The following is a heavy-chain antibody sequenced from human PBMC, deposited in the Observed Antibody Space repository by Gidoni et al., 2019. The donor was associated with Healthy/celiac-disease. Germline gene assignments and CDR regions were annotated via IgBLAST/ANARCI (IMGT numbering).Heavy chain of an antibody. CDR3: AREGDYYDTPPDY. V-gene: IGHV3-21*01. CDR2: ISSSSSYI. Sequence: AASGFTFSSYSMNWVRQAPGKGLEWVSSISSSSSYIYYADSVKGRFTISRDNAKNSLYLQMNSLSAEDTAVYYCAREGDYYDTPPDYWGQGTLVTVSS. J-gene: IGHJ4*02. CDR1: GFTFSSYS. D-gene: IGHD3-22*01.